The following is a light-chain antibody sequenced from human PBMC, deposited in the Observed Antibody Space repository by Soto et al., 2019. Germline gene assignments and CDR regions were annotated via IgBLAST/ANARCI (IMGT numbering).Light chain of an antibody. J-gene: IGLJ7*01. V-gene: IGLV1-44*01. Sequence: QSVQTQPPSASGTPGQRVTISCSGSNSNIGSNPVNWYQQLPGTAPKLLIYRNNQRPSGVPDRFSGSKSGTSASLAVSGLQSEDEADYYCAAWDDSLNGLVFGGGTQLTVL. CDR2: RNN. CDR1: NSNIGSNP. CDR3: AAWDDSLNGLV.